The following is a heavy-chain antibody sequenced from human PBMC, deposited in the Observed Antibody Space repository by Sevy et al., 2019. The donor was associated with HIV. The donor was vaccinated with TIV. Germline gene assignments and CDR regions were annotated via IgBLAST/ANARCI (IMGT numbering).Heavy chain of an antibody. CDR3: ARAPPWGAYYHDSSGPGGYYYYMDV. V-gene: IGHV4-38-2*01. D-gene: IGHD3-22*01. CDR1: GYSISSGYY. Sequence: SETLSLTCAVSGYSISSGYYWGWIRQPPGKGLEWIGSIYHSGSTYYNPSLKSRVTISVDTSKNQFSLKRSSVTAADTAEYYGARAPPWGAYYHDSSGPGGYYYYMDVWGKGTTVTVSS. J-gene: IGHJ6*03. CDR2: IYHSGST.